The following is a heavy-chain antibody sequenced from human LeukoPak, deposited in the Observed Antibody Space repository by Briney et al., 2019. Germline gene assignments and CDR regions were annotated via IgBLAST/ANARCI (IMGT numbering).Heavy chain of an antibody. J-gene: IGHJ5*02. CDR2: INPNSGGT. D-gene: IGHD2-15*01. V-gene: IGHV1-2*02. CDR3: ARVTQVYCSGGSCYSTGYNWFDP. CDR1: GYTFTGYY. Sequence: GASVKVSCMASGYTFTGYYMHWVRQAPGQGLEWMGWINPNSGGTNYAQKFQGRVTMTRDTSISTAYMELSRLRSDDTAVYYCARVTQVYCSGGSCYSTGYNWFDPWGQGTLVTVSS.